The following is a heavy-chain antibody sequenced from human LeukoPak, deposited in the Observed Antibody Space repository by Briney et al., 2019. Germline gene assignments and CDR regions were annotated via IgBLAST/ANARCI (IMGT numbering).Heavy chain of an antibody. D-gene: IGHD5-18*01. Sequence: PSETLSLTCAVYGGSFSGYYWSWIRQPPGKGLEWIGEINHSGSTNYNPSLKSRVTISVDTSKNQFSLKLSSVTAADTAVYYCARKTPVSRLKIRGYSYGFFDYWGQGTLVTVSS. CDR3: ARKTPVSRLKIRGYSYGFFDY. CDR1: GGSFSGYY. V-gene: IGHV4-34*01. CDR2: INHSGST. J-gene: IGHJ4*02.